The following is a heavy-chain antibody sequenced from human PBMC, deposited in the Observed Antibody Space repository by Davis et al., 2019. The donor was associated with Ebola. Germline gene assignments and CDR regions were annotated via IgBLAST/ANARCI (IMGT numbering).Heavy chain of an antibody. J-gene: IGHJ6*02. CDR2: INQSGRT. V-gene: IGHV4-4*01. CDR1: SGSIHSHHW. CDR3: ARRPIWTGDSSFYYVLGV. Sequence: TPSLTRVVSSGSIHSHHWWTWARQPPGQGLEWIGEINQSGRTNYNPSLRSRVTILVDKSKNQFSLRLASVTAADTAVYFCARRPIWTGDSSFYYVLGVWGQGTTVTVSS. D-gene: IGHD3/OR15-3a*01.